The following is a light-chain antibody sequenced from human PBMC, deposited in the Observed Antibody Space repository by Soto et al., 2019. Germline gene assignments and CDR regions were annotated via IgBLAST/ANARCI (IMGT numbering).Light chain of an antibody. CDR3: QQYNSYRWR. Sequence: DIQMTQSPSTLSASVGDRVTITCRASQSISSWLAWYQQKPGKAPKLLIYKASSLESGVPSRFSGSGSGTEFTLTISSLQSVDFANDYRQQYNSYRWRFGQGT. CDR1: QSISSW. J-gene: IGKJ1*01. CDR2: KAS. V-gene: IGKV1-5*03.